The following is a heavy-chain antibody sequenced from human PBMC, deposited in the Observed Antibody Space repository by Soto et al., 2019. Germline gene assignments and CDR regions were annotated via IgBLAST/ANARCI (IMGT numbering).Heavy chain of an antibody. CDR3: ARNYYGSSGYFDY. J-gene: IGHJ4*02. V-gene: IGHV4-31*03. CDR2: IYYSGST. CDR1: GGSISSGGYY. Sequence: PSETLSLTCTVSGGSISSGGYYWSWIRQHPGKGLEWIGYIYYSGSTYYNPSLKSRVTISVDTSKNQFSLKLSSVTAADTAVYYCARNYYGSSGYFDYWGQGTLVTVSS. D-gene: IGHD3-22*01.